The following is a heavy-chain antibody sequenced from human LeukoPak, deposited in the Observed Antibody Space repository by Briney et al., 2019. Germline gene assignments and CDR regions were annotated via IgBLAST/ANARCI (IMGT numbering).Heavy chain of an antibody. CDR3: ARSVVGYSSSWYSDY. D-gene: IGHD6-13*01. CDR2: ISSNGATT. Sequence: GGSLRLSCSASGFTFNRFYLHWVRQAPGKGLEFVSHISSNGATTYYADSVKGRFTISRDNSKNTLYLQMNSLRAEDTAVYYCARSVVGYSSSWYSDYWGQGTLVTVSS. CDR1: GFTFNRFY. J-gene: IGHJ4*02. V-gene: IGHV3-64*04.